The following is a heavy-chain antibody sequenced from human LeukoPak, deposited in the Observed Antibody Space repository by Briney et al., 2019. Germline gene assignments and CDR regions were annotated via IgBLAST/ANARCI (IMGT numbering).Heavy chain of an antibody. CDR2: ISSNGGIT. CDR3: VRICTGGRCGLDY. D-gene: IGHD2-8*02. J-gene: IGHJ4*02. Sequence: GGSLRLSCSASGFTFSTYAVHWVRQAPGKGLEYVSGISSNGGITYYADSVKGRSIISRDNSKNTLYLQMSSLRPEDTAVYYCVRICTGGRCGLDYWGQGTLVTVSS. V-gene: IGHV3-64D*06. CDR1: GFTFSTYA.